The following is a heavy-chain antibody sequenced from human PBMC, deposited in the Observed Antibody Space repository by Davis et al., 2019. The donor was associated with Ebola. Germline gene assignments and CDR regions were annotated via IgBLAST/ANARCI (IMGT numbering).Heavy chain of an antibody. V-gene: IGHV4-59*08. CDR3: ARLVVPAVPYYYGMDV. J-gene: IGHJ6*02. D-gene: IGHD2-2*01. Sequence: SATLSLTCTVSVGSISSYYWSWIRQPPGKGLEWIGYIYYSLSTYYNPSLKSRVTISVDTSKNQFSLKLSSVTAADTAVYYCARLVVPAVPYYYGMDVWGQGTTVTVSS. CDR1: VGSISSYY. CDR2: IYYSLST.